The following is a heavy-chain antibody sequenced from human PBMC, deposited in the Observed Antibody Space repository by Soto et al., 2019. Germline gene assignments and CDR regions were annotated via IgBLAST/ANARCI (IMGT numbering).Heavy chain of an antibody. Sequence: SETLSLTCTVSGGSISSYYWSWIRQPPGKGLEWIGYIYYSGSTNYNPSLKSRVTISVDTSKNQFSLKLSSVTAVDTAVYYCARVEVVTYYYGMDVWGQGTTVTVSS. CDR3: ARVEVVTYYYGMDV. CDR2: IYYSGST. D-gene: IGHD2-21*01. CDR1: GGSISSYY. V-gene: IGHV4-59*01. J-gene: IGHJ6*02.